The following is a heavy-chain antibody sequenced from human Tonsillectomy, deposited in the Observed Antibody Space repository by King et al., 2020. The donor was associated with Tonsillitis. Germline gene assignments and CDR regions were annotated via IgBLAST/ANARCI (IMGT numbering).Heavy chain of an antibody. CDR3: TRVRTVGFDAFDI. CDR2: IKSDGSST. D-gene: IGHD1/OR15-1a*01. Sequence: VQLVESGGGLVQPGGSLRLSCAASGFTFSIYWMHWVRQAPGKGLVLVSRIKSDGSSTNYADSVKGRFTISRDNAKNTLYLQMNSLRAEDTAVYFCTRVRTVGFDAFDIWGQGTMVTVSS. CDR1: GFTFSIYW. V-gene: IGHV3-74*02. J-gene: IGHJ3*02.